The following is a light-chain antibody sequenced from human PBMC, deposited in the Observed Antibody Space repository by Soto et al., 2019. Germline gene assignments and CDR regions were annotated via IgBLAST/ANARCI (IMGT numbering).Light chain of an antibody. CDR1: SSDVGGSGL. J-gene: IGLJ1*01. CDR3: RSYTSSITYV. CDR2: EGF. Sequence: QSVLTQPASVSGSPGQSITISCTGTSSDVGGSGLVSWYQFHPGKAPKLLIFEGFKRPSGVSNRFSGSKSGSTASLTISGLQAEDEADYYCRSYTSSITYVFGTGTKLTVL. V-gene: IGLV2-14*02.